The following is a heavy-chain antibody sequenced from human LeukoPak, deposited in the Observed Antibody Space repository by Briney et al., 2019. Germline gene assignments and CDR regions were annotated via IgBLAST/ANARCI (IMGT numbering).Heavy chain of an antibody. CDR1: AGSISSYY. J-gene: IGHJ4*02. Sequence: SQNLSLTCTVAAGSISSYYCSSVRQPPGKGLEWIGYIYYSGSTNYNPSLKSRVTISVDTSKNQFSLKLSSVTAADTAVYYCARAHDVTAWAYFDYWGQGTLVTVSS. CDR2: IYYSGST. V-gene: IGHV4-59*01. CDR3: ARAHDVTAWAYFDY. D-gene: IGHD1-26*01.